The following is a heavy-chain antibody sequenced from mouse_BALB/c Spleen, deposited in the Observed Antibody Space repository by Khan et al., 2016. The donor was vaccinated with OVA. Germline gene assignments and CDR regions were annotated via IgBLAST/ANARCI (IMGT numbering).Heavy chain of an antibody. Sequence: QVQLKESEPGLVAPSQSLSITCTVSGFSLSRYNIHWVRQPPGKGLEWLGMIWGGGGTDYNSTLKSRLSISKDKSKSQVFLKMNSLQTDDTAMYYCVRAYYRYDGYYAMDYWGQGTSVTVSS. CDR2: IWGGGGT. J-gene: IGHJ4*01. CDR3: VRAYYRYDGYYAMDY. V-gene: IGHV2-6-4*01. CDR1: GFSLSRYN. D-gene: IGHD2-14*01.